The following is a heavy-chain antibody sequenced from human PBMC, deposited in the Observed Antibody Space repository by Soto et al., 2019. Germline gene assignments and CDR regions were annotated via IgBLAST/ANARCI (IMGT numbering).Heavy chain of an antibody. CDR3: ASMGGYCSGGSCYSGDY. V-gene: IGHV1-69*06. D-gene: IGHD2-15*01. Sequence: GASVKVSRKASGGTFSRYAISWVRQAPGQGLEWMGGIIPIFGTANYAQKFQGRVTITADKYTSTAYMELSSVRSEDTAVYYCASMGGYCSGGSCYSGDYWGQGTLVTVSS. CDR1: GGTFSRYA. CDR2: IIPIFGTA. J-gene: IGHJ4*02.